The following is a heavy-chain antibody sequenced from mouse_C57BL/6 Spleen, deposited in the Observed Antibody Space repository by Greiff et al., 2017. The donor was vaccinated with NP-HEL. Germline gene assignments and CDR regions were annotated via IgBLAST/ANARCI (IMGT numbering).Heavy chain of an antibody. CDR3: ARSGYYDAMDY. V-gene: IGHV5-17*01. CDR2: ISSGSSTI. D-gene: IGHD1-1*02. Sequence: EVQEVESGGGLVKPGGSLKLSCAASGFNFSDYGMHWVRQAPEKGLAWVAYISSGSSTIYYADTVKGRFTISRDNAKNTLFLQMTSRRSEDTAMYYCARSGYYDAMDYWGQGTSVTVSS. J-gene: IGHJ4*01. CDR1: GFNFSDYG.